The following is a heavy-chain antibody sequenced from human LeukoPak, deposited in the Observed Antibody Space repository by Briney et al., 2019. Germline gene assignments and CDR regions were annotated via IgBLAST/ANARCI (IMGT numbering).Heavy chain of an antibody. CDR3: AKIGYCSGGSCWPASY. J-gene: IGHJ4*02. D-gene: IGHD2-15*01. V-gene: IGHV3-30*18. Sequence: GGSLRLSCAASGFTFSSYGMHWVRQAPGKGLEWVAVISYDGSNKCYADSVKGRFTISRDNSKNTLYLQMNSLRAEDTAVYYCAKIGYCSGGSCWPASYWGQGTLVTVSS. CDR1: GFTFSSYG. CDR2: ISYDGSNK.